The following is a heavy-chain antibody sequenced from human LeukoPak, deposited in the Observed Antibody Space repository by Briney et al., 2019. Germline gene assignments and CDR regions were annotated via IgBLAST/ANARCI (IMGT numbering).Heavy chain of an antibody. Sequence: SETLSLTCAVYGGSFSGYFRTWIRQPPGKGLEWVGQMSHGGSTNYKPALKSRVTISVDTSKNHFPLKLTSLTAADKAVYCCARGPPLTYDGSGYSFFDYWGQGTLVTVSS. CDR3: ARGPPLTYDGSGYSFFDY. V-gene: IGHV4-34*01. J-gene: IGHJ4*02. CDR1: GGSFSGYF. D-gene: IGHD3-22*01. CDR2: MSHGGST.